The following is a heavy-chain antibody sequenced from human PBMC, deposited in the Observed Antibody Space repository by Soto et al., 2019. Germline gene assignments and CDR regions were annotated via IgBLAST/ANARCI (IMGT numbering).Heavy chain of an antibody. Sequence: GGSLRLSCAASGSIFTGYAMHWVRQAPGKGLEWVSGISWNSGSIGYADSVKGRFTISRDNAKNSLYLQMNSLRAEDTAVYYCARARNYDYVWGSYRHPALFDYWGQGTLVTVSS. J-gene: IGHJ4*02. V-gene: IGHV3-9*01. D-gene: IGHD3-16*02. CDR2: ISWNSGSI. CDR1: GSIFTGYA. CDR3: ARARNYDYVWGSYRHPALFDY.